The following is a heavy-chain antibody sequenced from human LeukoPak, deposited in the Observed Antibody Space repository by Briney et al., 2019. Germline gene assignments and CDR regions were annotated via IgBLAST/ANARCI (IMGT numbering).Heavy chain of an antibody. CDR1: GDSISSGDYY. V-gene: IGHV4-61*02. D-gene: IGHD6-13*01. J-gene: IGHJ6*03. Sequence: SETLSLTCTVSGDSISSGDYYWSWIRQPAGKGLEWIGRISSSGSTNYNPSLKSRVTISVDTSKIQFSLKLSSVTAADTAVYYCARVSFDSSSWYVNYYYYYYMDVWGKGTTVTISS. CDR3: ARVSFDSSSWYVNYYYYYYMDV. CDR2: ISSSGST.